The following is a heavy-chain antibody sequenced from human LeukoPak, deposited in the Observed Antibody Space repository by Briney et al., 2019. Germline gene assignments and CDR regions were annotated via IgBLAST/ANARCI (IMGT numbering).Heavy chain of an antibody. V-gene: IGHV4-39*01. CDR2: IYYRGTT. D-gene: IGHD3-10*01. CDR3: ARISGSGNYPHYFDY. J-gene: IGHJ4*02. Sequence: PSETLSVTCTVPSGSISSSTYYWGWIRQPPGKWLEWIGTIYYRGTTYYNSSLKSRVTISVDTSKNQFSLKLNSVTATDTAVYYCARISGSGNYPHYFDYWGQGTLVTVSS. CDR1: SGSISSSTYY.